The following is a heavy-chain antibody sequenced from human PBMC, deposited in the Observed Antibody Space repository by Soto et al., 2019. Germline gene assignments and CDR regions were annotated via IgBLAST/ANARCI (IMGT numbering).Heavy chain of an antibody. CDR1: GFTFSSYD. Sequence: LRLSCAASGFTFSSYDTHWVRQATGKGLEWVSAIGTAGDPYYPGSVKGRFTISRENAKNSLYLQMNSLRAGDTAVYYCARSHGALTTNAFDIWGQGTMVTVSS. V-gene: IGHV3-13*05. CDR3: ARSHGALTTNAFDI. CDR2: IGTAGDP. D-gene: IGHD3-3*01. J-gene: IGHJ3*02.